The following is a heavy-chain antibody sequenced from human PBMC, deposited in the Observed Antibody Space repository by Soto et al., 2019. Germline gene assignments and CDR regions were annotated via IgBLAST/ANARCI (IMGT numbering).Heavy chain of an antibody. V-gene: IGHV1-2*02. Sequence: QVWLVQSGAEVKKPGASVKVSCKASGYTFTGYHMHWVRQAPGQGLEWMGWINPNSGVTIYAQKFQGRVIMTRETPITTAYMKLSRLTADDTAVYDCARRLGLLMTPMPGYWGQGTLVTVSS. CDR1: GYTFTGYH. CDR3: ARRLGLLMTPMPGY. D-gene: IGHD2-21*02. J-gene: IGHJ4*02. CDR2: INPNSGVT.